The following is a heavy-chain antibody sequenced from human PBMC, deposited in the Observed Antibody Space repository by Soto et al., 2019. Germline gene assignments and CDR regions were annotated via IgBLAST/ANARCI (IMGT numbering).Heavy chain of an antibody. V-gene: IGHV1-69*01. Sequence: KVSCKASGGTFSSYAISWVRQAPGQGLEWMGGIIPIFGTANYAQKFQGRVTMTADASTSTAYMELSSLRSEDTAVYYCARDKYSSGSGWFDPWGQGTLVTVSS. CDR3: ARDKYSSGSGWFDP. CDR2: IIPIFGTA. CDR1: GGTFSSYA. J-gene: IGHJ5*02. D-gene: IGHD6-19*01.